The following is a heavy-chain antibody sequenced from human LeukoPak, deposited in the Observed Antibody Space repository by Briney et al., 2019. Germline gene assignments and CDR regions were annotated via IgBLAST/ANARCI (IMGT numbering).Heavy chain of an antibody. CDR1: GFTFSSYA. J-gene: IGHJ5*02. Sequence: GGSLPLSCAASGFTFSSYAMHWVRQAPGKGLEWVAVISYDGSNKYYADSVKGRFTISRDNSKNTLYLQMNSLRAEDTAVYYCASDQSSSVNWFDPWGQGTLVTVSS. CDR2: ISYDGSNK. D-gene: IGHD6-6*01. V-gene: IGHV3-30*04. CDR3: ASDQSSSVNWFDP.